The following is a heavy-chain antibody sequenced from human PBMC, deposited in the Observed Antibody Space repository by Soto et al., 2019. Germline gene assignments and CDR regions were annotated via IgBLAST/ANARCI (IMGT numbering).Heavy chain of an antibody. J-gene: IGHJ4*02. V-gene: IGHV2-5*02. D-gene: IGHD6-19*01. CDR1: GFSLSTSGVG. CDR3: ANRHSSGCFAY. Sequence: SGPTLVNPTQTLTLTCTLSGFSLSTSGVGVGWIRQPPGKALEWLALIYWDDDKRYSPSLKSRLTIAKDTSKNQVVLTMTNMDPVDTATYYCANRHSSGCFAYWGQGTLVTVSS. CDR2: IYWDDDK.